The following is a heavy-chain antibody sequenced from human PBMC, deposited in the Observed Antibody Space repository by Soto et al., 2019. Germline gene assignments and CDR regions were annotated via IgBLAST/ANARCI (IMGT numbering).Heavy chain of an antibody. Sequence: TLSLTCTVSGGSISSHYWSWVRQAPGKGLEWIGHIYYRGSTTYNPSLRSRSTISVDTSNNQFSLKLNSVTTADTAVYYCARDGREASGMDVWGQGTKVTVSS. CDR2: IYYRGST. CDR1: GGSISSHY. D-gene: IGHD1-26*01. V-gene: IGHV4-59*11. CDR3: ARDGREASGMDV. J-gene: IGHJ6*02.